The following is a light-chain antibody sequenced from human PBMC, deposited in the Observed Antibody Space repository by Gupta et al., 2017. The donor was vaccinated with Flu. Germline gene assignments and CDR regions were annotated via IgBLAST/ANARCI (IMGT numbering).Light chain of an antibody. Sequence: EIVLTQSPGTLSLSPEERATLSCRASQSVSSSYLAWYQQKPGQAPRLLIYGASSRATGIPDRFSGSGCGKDLTLTISRREQEDFAVYYFQQDGSSPLFSFGQGTKLEIK. V-gene: IGKV3-20*01. CDR3: QQDGSSPLFS. CDR2: GAS. J-gene: IGKJ2*03. CDR1: QSVSSSY.